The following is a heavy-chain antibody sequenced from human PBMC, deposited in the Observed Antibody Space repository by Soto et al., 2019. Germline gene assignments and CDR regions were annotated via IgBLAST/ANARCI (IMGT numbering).Heavy chain of an antibody. CDR2: IKSKTDGGTT. V-gene: IGHV3-15*07. Sequence: GGALRVYCAASGFTFSNAWMNWVNQAPGKGLEWVGRIKSKTDGGTTDYAAPVKGRFTISRDDSKHTLYLQMNSLKTAATAVYYCPTDGDVYFFWSLYPSYYYYGMDVWGQGTTGTVSS. CDR1: GFTFSNAW. CDR3: PTDGDVYFFWSLYPSYYYYGMDV. D-gene: IGHD3-3*01. J-gene: IGHJ6*02.